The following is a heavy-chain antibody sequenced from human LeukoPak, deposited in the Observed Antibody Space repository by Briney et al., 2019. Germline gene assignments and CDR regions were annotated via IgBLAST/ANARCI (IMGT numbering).Heavy chain of an antibody. CDR1: GFTFSSYG. J-gene: IGHJ4*02. D-gene: IGHD5-12*01. V-gene: IGHV3-33*01. Sequence: GGSLRLSCAASGFTFSSYGMHWVRQAPGKGLEWVAVIWYDGSNKYYADSVKGRFTISRDNSKNTLYLQMNSLRAEDAAVYYCASGYSGYDYPPSFDYWGQGTLVTVSS. CDR2: IWYDGSNK. CDR3: ASGYSGYDYPPSFDY.